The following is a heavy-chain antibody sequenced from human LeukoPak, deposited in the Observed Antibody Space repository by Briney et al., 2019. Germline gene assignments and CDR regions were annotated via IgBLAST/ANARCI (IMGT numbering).Heavy chain of an antibody. J-gene: IGHJ4*02. V-gene: IGHV1-2*02. CDR2: INPNSGGT. CDR1: GYTFTCYY. CDR3: ARARRAYYYDSSGYPDY. Sequence: ASVKVSCKASGYTFTCYYMHWVRQAPGQGLEWMGWINPNSGGTNYAQKFQGRVTMTRDTSISTAYMELSRLRSDDTAVYYCARARRAYYYDSSGYPDYWGQGPLVTVSS. D-gene: IGHD3-22*01.